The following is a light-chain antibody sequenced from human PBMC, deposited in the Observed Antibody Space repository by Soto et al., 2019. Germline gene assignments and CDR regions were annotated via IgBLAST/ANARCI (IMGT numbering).Light chain of an antibody. CDR1: QSISSY. Sequence: DIQMTQSPSSLSASVGDRVTITCRASQSISSYLNWYQQKPGKAPNLLIYASSSLQSGVPSRFSGSGSGTDFNLTISSLQPEDFATYYCQQSYSTPLTFGGGTNVEIK. CDR3: QQSYSTPLT. V-gene: IGKV1-39*01. J-gene: IGKJ4*01. CDR2: ASS.